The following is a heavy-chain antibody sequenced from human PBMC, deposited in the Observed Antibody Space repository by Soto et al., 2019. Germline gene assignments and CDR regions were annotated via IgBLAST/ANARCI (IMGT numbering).Heavy chain of an antibody. CDR3: AKDDYDSSGYYLGY. J-gene: IGHJ4*02. Sequence: QVQLVESGGGVVQPGRSLRLSCAASGFTFSSYGMHWVRQAPGKGLEWVAVISYDGSNKYYADSVKGRFTISRDNSKNTLELQMNSMRAEDTAVYYCAKDDYDSSGYYLGYWVQGTLVIVSS. D-gene: IGHD3-22*01. V-gene: IGHV3-30*18. CDR2: ISYDGSNK. CDR1: GFTFSSYG.